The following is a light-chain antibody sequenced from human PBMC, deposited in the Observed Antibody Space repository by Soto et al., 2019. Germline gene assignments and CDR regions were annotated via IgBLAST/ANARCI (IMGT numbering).Light chain of an antibody. Sequence: DIQMPQSPSSLSASVGDRVTITCRASLRIGTYLNWFQQKPGKAPKILIYAASSLHSGVPSRFSGSGSGTDFSLTISSLQPEDFATYYCLQDYKYPPAFGQGTKVDIK. V-gene: IGKV1-39*01. CDR1: LRIGTY. J-gene: IGKJ1*01. CDR3: LQDYKYPPA. CDR2: AAS.